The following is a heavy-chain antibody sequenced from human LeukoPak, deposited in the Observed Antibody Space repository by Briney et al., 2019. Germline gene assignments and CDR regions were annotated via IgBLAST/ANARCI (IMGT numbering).Heavy chain of an antibody. CDR2: ISTGSSTI. V-gene: IGHV3-48*02. J-gene: IGHJ4*02. D-gene: IGHD5-18*01. CDR3: ARVAERQLWLRSAFDY. Sequence: GGSLRLSCAASGFTFSTYSMNWVRQAPGKGLEWVSFISTGSSTIYYADSVKGRFTISRDNAKNSLYLQMNSLRDEDTAVYYCARVAERQLWLRSAFDYWGQGTLVTVSS. CDR1: GFTFSTYS.